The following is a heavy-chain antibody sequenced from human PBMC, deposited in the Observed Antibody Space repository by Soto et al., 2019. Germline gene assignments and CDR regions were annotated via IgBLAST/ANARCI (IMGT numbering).Heavy chain of an antibody. V-gene: IGHV1-8*01. CDR1: GYTFTSYA. J-gene: IGHJ4*01. CDR3: ARSTNDYGDRH. Sequence: QVQLVQFGAEGKKPGASVKVSCKASGYTFTSYAFNWVRQAPGQGLGWMGWMNPNSGNTGYAQKFQGRVTMTRNTSVRTAYTELCILIYEDAAVDYCARSTNDYGDRHWGHGTLVTVSP. D-gene: IGHD4-17*01. CDR2: MNPNSGNT.